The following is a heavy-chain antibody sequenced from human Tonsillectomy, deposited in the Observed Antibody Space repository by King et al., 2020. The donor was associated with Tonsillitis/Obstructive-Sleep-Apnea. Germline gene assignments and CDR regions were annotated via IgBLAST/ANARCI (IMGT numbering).Heavy chain of an antibody. V-gene: IGHV3-48*03. Sequence: VQLVESGGGLVQPGGSLRLSCAASGFTFSSYEMNWVRQAPGKGLEWVSYISSSGSTIYYADSVKGRFTISRDNAKNSLYLQMNSLRAEDTAVYYCARVGVLRFLAWLLSPDFDYWGQGTLVTVSS. CDR1: GFTFSSYE. J-gene: IGHJ4*02. D-gene: IGHD3-3*01. CDR2: ISSSGSTI. CDR3: ARVGVLRFLAWLLSPDFDY.